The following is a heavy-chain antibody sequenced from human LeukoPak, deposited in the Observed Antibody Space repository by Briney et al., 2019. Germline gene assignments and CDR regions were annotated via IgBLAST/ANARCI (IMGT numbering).Heavy chain of an antibody. CDR2: INPNSGGT. CDR1: GYTFTGYY. D-gene: IGHD6-19*01. Sequence: ASVKVSFKASGYTFTGYYMHWVRQAPGQGLEWMGWINPNSGGTNYAQKFQGRVTMTRDTSISTAYMELSRLRSDDTAVYYCARGQWLVRPVDYWGQGTLVTVSS. V-gene: IGHV1-2*02. J-gene: IGHJ4*02. CDR3: ARGQWLVRPVDY.